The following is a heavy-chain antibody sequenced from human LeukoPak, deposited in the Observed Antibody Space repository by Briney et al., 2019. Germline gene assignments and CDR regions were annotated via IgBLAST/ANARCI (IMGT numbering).Heavy chain of an antibody. CDR3: ARGLDY. Sequence: GGSLRLSCAASGFTFSNYSMNWVRQAPGKGLEWVSYISSSSSTIYYADSVKGRFTISRDNAKNSLYLQVNSLRAEDTAVYYCARGLDYWGQGTLVTVSS. V-gene: IGHV3-48*01. CDR1: GFTFSNYS. J-gene: IGHJ4*02. CDR2: ISSSSSTI.